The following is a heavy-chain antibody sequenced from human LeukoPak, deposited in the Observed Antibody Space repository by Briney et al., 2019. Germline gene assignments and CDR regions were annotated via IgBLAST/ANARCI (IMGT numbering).Heavy chain of an antibody. CDR3: AGGSDRSKVGY. Sequence: PSQTLSLTCNVSGGSISSHDYYWNWIRQHPGKGLEWIGFIYYSGSTSYNPSLKSRVTISVDMSKNQFSLKLSSVTAADTAVYYCAGGSDRSKVGYWGQGTLVTVPS. V-gene: IGHV4-31*03. D-gene: IGHD3-22*01. J-gene: IGHJ4*02. CDR1: GGSISSHDYY. CDR2: IYYSGST.